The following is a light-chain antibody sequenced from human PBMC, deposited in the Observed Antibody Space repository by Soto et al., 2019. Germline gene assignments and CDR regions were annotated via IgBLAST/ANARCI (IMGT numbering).Light chain of an antibody. V-gene: IGKV3-20*01. J-gene: IGKJ2*01. CDR2: GAS. Sequence: EIVLTQSPGTLSLSPGERATLSCRASQSLTSNYLAWYQQKPGQAPRLLIYGASSRATGIADRFSGSGSGTEVTFTISRLEPEDFAVYYCQQYESSPPSHTFGQGTKLEIK. CDR3: QQYESSPPSHT. CDR1: QSLTSNY.